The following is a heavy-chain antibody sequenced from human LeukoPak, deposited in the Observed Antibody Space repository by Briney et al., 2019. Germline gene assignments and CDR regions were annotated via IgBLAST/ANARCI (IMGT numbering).Heavy chain of an antibody. D-gene: IGHD3-10*01. J-gene: IGHJ4*02. CDR1: GGSISSSSYY. Sequence: PSETLSLTCTVSGGSISSSSYYWGWIRQPPGKGLEWIGSIYYSGSTYYNPSLKSRVTISVDTSKNQFSLKLSSVTAADTAVYYCARAGWYGSGTRWGQGTLVTVSS. CDR3: ARAGWYGSGTR. CDR2: IYYSGST. V-gene: IGHV4-39*07.